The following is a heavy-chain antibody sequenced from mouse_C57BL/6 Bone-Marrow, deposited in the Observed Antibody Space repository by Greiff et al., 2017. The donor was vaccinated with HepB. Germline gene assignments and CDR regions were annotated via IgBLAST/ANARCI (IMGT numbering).Heavy chain of an antibody. CDR2: IDPSDSET. Sequence: QVQLQQPGAELVRPGSSVKLSCKASGYTFTSYWMHWVKQRPIQGLEWIGNIDPSDSETHYNQKFKDKATLTVDKSSSTAYMQLSSLTSEDSAVYYCSIVTTYYYAMDYWGQGTSVTVSS. V-gene: IGHV1-52*01. CDR1: GYTFTSYW. CDR3: SIVTTYYYAMDY. D-gene: IGHD2-5*01. J-gene: IGHJ4*01.